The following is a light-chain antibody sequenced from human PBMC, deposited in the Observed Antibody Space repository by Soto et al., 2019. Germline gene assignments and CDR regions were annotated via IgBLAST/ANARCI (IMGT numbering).Light chain of an antibody. Sequence: ENVLAQSPGTLSLSPGHRATLSCTASQSVSRDYVAWYQHKPGQAPRLLIYAASCRPSGIPDRFGGSGSGTDFTLTISRLEPEDFALYYCQQYGSSPLTFGGGTRVEFK. J-gene: IGKJ4*01. V-gene: IGKV3-20*01. CDR2: AAS. CDR1: QSVSRDY. CDR3: QQYGSSPLT.